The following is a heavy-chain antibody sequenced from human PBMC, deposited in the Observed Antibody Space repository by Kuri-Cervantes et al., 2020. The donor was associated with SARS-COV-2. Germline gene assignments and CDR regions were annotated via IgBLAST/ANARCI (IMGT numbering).Heavy chain of an antibody. CDR1: GFTFSDYY. V-gene: IGHV3-11*06. D-gene: IGHD5-12*01. J-gene: IGHJ6*02. CDR3: ARNMVARQSHYYYGMDV. Sequence: GRSLRLSCAASGFTFSDYYMSWIRQAPGKGLEWVSSISSSSSYIYYSDSVKGRFTISRDNAKKSLYLQMNSLRAEDTAVYYCARNMVARQSHYYYGMDVWGQGTTVTVSS. CDR2: ISSSSSYI.